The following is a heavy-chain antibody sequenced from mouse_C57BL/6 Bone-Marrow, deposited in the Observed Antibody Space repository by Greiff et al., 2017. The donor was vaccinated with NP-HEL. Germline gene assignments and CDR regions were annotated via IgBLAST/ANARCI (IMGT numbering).Heavy chain of an antibody. CDR3: APYDYDWYFDV. CDR1: GYTFTSYG. V-gene: IGHV1-81*01. Sequence: LVESGAELARPGASVKLSCKASGYTFTSYGISWVKQRTGQGLEWIGEIYPRSGNTYYNEKFKGKATLTADKSSSTAYMELRSLTSEDSAVYFCAPYDYDWYFDVWGTGTTVTVSS. D-gene: IGHD2-4*01. CDR2: IYPRSGNT. J-gene: IGHJ1*03.